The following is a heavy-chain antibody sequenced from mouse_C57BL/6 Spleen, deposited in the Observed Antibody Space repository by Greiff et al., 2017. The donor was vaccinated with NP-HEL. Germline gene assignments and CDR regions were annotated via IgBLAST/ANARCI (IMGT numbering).Heavy chain of an antibody. CDR1: GYAFSSSW. Sequence: QVQLQQSGPELVKPGASVKISCKASGYAFSSSWMNWVKQRPGKGLEWIGRIYPGDGDTNYNGKFKGKATLTADKSSSTAYMQLSMLTSEDAAVYFCARGGYDGYSFDDWGQGTTLTVSS. V-gene: IGHV1-82*01. CDR2: IYPGDGDT. J-gene: IGHJ2*01. CDR3: ARGGYDGYSFDD. D-gene: IGHD2-3*01.